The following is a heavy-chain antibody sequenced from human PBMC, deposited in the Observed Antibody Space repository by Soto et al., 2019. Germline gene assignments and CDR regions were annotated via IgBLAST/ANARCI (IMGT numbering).Heavy chain of an antibody. CDR3: AKDYYRYTWAPVDYYYGMDV. Sequence: HPGGSLRLSCAASGFTFSSYGMHWFRQAPGKGLEWVAVISYDGSNKYYADSVKGRFTISRDNSKNTLYLQMNSLRAEDTAVYYCAKDYYRYTWAPVDYYYGMDVWGQGTTVTVS. D-gene: IGHD3-22*01. J-gene: IGHJ6*02. CDR1: GFTFSSYG. CDR2: ISYDGSNK. V-gene: IGHV3-30*18.